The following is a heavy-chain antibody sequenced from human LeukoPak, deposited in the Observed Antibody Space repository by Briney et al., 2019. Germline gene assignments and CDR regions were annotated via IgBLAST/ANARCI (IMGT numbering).Heavy chain of an antibody. CDR3: AREEVEEVATLTFNWVRTYNCYYMNV. D-gene: IGHD5-12*01. CDR1: VFTPSRNY. CDR2: IHNDGSI. V-gene: IGHV3-66*02. J-gene: IGHJ6*03. Sequence: GGSLRHSRVASVFTPSRNYLYWVRQTPGKGLEWGSDIHNDGSINYAASVKGRFTISRDTSKNTLYLDMNNLRPEDTAVYYCAREEVEEVATLTFNWVRTYNCYYMNVWGTGTTVTVSS.